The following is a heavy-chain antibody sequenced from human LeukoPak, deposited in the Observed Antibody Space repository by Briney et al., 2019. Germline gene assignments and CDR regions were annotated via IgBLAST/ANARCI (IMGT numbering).Heavy chain of an antibody. CDR1: GGSFSGYY. Sequence: PSETLSLTCAVYGGSFSGYYWSWIRQPPGKGLEWIGEINDSGSTSCSPSLKSRVSISVDTSKNQFSLKLSSMTAADTAVYYCARVIDYDISGYYLGYWGQGNRVTVSS. CDR3: ARVIDYDISGYYLGY. J-gene: IGHJ4*02. D-gene: IGHD3-22*01. CDR2: INDSGST. V-gene: IGHV4-34*01.